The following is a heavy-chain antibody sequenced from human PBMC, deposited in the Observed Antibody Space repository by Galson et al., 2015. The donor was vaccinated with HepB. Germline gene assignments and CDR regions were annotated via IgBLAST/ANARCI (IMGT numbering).Heavy chain of an antibody. V-gene: IGHV3-7*05. CDR1: GFISSMYR. CDR3: ARVKRGEWYSYYYYGMDV. J-gene: IGHJ6*02. D-gene: IGHD3-10*01. CDR2: IKDDGSEK. Sequence: SLRLSCAAAGFISSMYRMYWVRQAPGEGLEWVANIKDDGSEKNYVDSVKGRFTISRDNAKNSLYLQMNSLRAEDTAVYYCARVKRGEWYSYYYYGMDVWGQGTTVTVSS.